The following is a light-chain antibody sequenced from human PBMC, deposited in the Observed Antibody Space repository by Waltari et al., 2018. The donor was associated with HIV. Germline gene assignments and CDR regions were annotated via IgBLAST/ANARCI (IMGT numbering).Light chain of an antibody. CDR2: RDN. V-gene: IGLV10-54*04. J-gene: IGLJ2*01. CDR1: SNNVGNQG. Sequence: QAGLTQPPSVSKGMRQTATLTCTGNSNNVGNQGAAWLQQHQGHPPKLLSYRDNKRPSGISERFSASRSGNTASLTITGVQPEDEADYFGATWDISLSAVVFGGGTTLTVL. CDR3: ATWDISLSAVV.